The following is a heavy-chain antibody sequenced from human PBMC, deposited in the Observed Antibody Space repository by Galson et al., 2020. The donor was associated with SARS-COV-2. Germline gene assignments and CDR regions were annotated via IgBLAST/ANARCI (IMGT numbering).Heavy chain of an antibody. J-gene: IGHJ6*02. D-gene: IGHD3-22*01. CDR2: IYYSGST. V-gene: IGHV4-30-4*01. CDR3: ARGSDSSGDYYYYYGMDV. CDR1: GGSISSGDYY. Sequence: SETLSLTCTVSGGSISSGDYYWSWIRQPPGKGLEWIGYIYYSGSTYYNPSLKSRVTIPVDTSKNQFSLKLSSVTAADTAVYYCARGSDSSGDYYYYYGMDVWGQGTTVTVSS.